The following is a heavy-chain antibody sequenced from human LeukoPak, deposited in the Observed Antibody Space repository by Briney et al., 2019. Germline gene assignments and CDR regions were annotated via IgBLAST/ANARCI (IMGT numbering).Heavy chain of an antibody. V-gene: IGHV1-18*04. CDR2: ISAYNGNT. CDR3: ARDGRQWVPLNWFDP. CDR1: GYTFNTYG. Sequence: GASVEVSCKASGYTFNTYGINWVRQAPGQGPEWMGWISAYNGNTNYAQNFQGRITLTTDTSTSTAYMELTSLRFDDTAVYYCARDGRQWVPLNWFDPWGQGTLVIVSS. D-gene: IGHD6-19*01. J-gene: IGHJ5*02.